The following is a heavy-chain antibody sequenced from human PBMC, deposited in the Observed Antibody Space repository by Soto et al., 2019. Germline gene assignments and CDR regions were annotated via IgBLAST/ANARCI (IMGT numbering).Heavy chain of an antibody. CDR2: IWYDGSNK. J-gene: IGHJ4*02. CDR3: ARETRQQWH. D-gene: IGHD2-8*01. CDR1: GFTFSSYG. Sequence: QVQLVESGGGVVQPGGSLRLSCAASGFTFSSYGMHWVRQAPGKGLEWVAVIWYDGSNKYYADSVKGRFTISRDTSKNTLYLQMNSLRAEDTAVYYCARETRQQWHWGQGTLVTVSS. V-gene: IGHV3-33*01.